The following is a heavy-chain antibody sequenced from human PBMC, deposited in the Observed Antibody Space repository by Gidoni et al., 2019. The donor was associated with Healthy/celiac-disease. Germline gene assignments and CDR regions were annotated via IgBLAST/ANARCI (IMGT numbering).Heavy chain of an antibody. D-gene: IGHD5-18*01. Sequence: QVQLQQWGAGLLKPSETLSLTCAVYVGSFSGYYWSWIRQPPGKGLEWIGEINHSGSTNYNPSLKSRVTISVDTSKNQFSLKLSSVTAADTAVYYCARLRGYSYVGNYWGQGTLVTVSS. CDR2: INHSGST. J-gene: IGHJ4*02. CDR3: ARLRGYSYVGNY. V-gene: IGHV4-34*01. CDR1: VGSFSGYY.